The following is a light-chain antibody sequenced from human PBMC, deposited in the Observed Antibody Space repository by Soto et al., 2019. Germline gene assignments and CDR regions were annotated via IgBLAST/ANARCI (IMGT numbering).Light chain of an antibody. Sequence: QPASVSGSPGQSIAISCTGTSSDVGGFNYVSWYQQHPGKAPKFMIYDVSSRPSGVSDRFSGSKSGNTASLTISGLQAEDEADYYCASYTTSSTYVFGTGTKLTVL. CDR3: ASYTTSSTYV. CDR2: DVS. CDR1: SSDVGGFNY. J-gene: IGLJ1*01. V-gene: IGLV2-14*03.